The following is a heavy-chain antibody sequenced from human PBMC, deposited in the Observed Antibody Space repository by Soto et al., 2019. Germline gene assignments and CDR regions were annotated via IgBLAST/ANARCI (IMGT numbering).Heavy chain of an antibody. V-gene: IGHV1-3*01. CDR3: ATGIEKSEGRYFQY. Sequence: QVQLVQSGAEVKKPGASVKVSCKASGYTFTSHAMHWVRQAPGQGLEWMGWIDAGNGNTKYSQKFQGRVTITRDTSASTAYMELSSLRSEDTALHSCATGIEKSEGRYFQYWGQGTLVTVSS. CDR2: IDAGNGNT. CDR1: GYTFTSHA. J-gene: IGHJ1*01.